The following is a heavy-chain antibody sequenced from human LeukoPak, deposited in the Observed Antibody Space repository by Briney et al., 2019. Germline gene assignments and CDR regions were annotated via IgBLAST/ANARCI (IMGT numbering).Heavy chain of an antibody. CDR3: ARLGPYYDYVWGSYRYGGYFDY. V-gene: IGHV4-34*01. CDR1: GGSFSGYY. CDR2: INHSGST. Sequence: SETLSLTCAVYGGSFSGYYWSWIRQPPGKGLEWIGEINHSGSTNYNPSLKSRVTISVDTSKNQFSLKLSSVTAADTAVYYCARLGPYYDYVWGSYRYGGYFDYWGQGTLVTVSS. D-gene: IGHD3-16*02. J-gene: IGHJ4*02.